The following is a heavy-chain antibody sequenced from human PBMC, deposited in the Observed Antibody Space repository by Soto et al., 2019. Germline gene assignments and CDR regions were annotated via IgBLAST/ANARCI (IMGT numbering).Heavy chain of an antibody. CDR3: AITPGIEVSGQDY. Sequence: SETLSLTCTVSGGSIGGSAYHWGWIRQPPGSGLEWIGSIDYSGRVYYSESLLGRVTILVDTSTNRFSLSLDSVTAADTAVYYCAITPGIEVSGQDYWGQGILVTFSS. V-gene: IGHV4-39*02. D-gene: IGHD6-19*01. J-gene: IGHJ4*02. CDR1: GGSIGGSAYH. CDR2: IDYSGRV.